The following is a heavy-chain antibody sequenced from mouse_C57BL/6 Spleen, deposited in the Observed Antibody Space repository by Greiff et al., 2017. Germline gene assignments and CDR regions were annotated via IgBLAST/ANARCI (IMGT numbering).Heavy chain of an antibody. V-gene: IGHV3-6*01. CDR1: GYSITSGYY. Sequence: EVQVVESGPGLVKPSQSLSLTCSVTGYSITSGYYWNWIRQFPGNKLEWMGYISYDGSNNYNPSLKNRISITRDTSKNQFFLKLNSVTTEDTATYYCARGDGYYPYFDYWGQGTTLTVSS. CDR2: ISYDGSN. J-gene: IGHJ2*01. CDR3: ARGDGYYPYFDY. D-gene: IGHD2-3*01.